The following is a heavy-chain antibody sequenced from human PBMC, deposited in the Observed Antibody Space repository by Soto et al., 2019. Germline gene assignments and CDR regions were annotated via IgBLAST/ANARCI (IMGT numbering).Heavy chain of an antibody. J-gene: IGHJ4*01. V-gene: IGHV1-3*01. CDR1: GYTFATSA. Sequence: ASVKVSCKASGYTFATSARHWVRQAPGQRLEWMGWINVANVATQYSQKFQGRVTISRDTSTTTSFMDLSRLRSEDTALYYCVRDNNCPPYWGHGTLVTFSS. CDR3: VRDNNCPPY. D-gene: IGHD1-20*01. CDR2: INVANVAT.